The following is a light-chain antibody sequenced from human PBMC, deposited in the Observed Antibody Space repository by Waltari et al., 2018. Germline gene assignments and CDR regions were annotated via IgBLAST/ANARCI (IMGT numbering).Light chain of an antibody. CDR3: QQLHAYPLS. J-gene: IGKJ4*01. V-gene: IGKV1-9*01. Sequence: DIQLTQSPSCLSASVGDRVTITCRASQVISSHLAWYQQEPGKAPKLLIYAASTLQTGFPSRFSGSGSGTEFTLRISSLQPEDFGSYYCQQLHAYPLSFGGGTKVEIK. CDR1: QVISSH. CDR2: AAS.